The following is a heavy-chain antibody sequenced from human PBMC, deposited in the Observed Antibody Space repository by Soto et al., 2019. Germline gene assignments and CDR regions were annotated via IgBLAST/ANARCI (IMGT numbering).Heavy chain of an antibody. V-gene: IGHV1-69*13. CDR2: IIPIFGTA. CDR1: GGTFSSYA. D-gene: IGHD3-3*01. Sequence: SVKVSCKASGGTFSSYAISWVRQAPGQGLEWMGGIIPIFGTANYAQKFQGRVTITADESTSTAYMELSSLRSEDTAVYYCARVGYDFWGGYSFLDYYYYGMDVWGQGTTVTVS. J-gene: IGHJ6*02. CDR3: ARVGYDFWGGYSFLDYYYYGMDV.